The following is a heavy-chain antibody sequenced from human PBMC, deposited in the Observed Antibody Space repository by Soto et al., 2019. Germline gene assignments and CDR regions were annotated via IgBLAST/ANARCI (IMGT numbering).Heavy chain of an antibody. CDR3: ARGEEAGADY. CDR2: MSPNSGNT. D-gene: IGHD6-19*01. Sequence: QVQMVQSGAEVKEPGASVKVSCKASGYTFTSLDLNWMRQATGQGLEWMGWMSPNSGNTGYAEKFQGRVTMTRDTSKSTAYMELTGLTSEDKAVYYCARGEEAGADYWGQGTLVTVSS. V-gene: IGHV1-8*01. J-gene: IGHJ4*02. CDR1: GYTFTSLD.